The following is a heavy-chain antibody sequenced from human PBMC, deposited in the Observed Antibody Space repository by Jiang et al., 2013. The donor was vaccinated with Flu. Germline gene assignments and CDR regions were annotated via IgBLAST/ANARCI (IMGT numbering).Heavy chain of an antibody. D-gene: IGHD3-3*01. V-gene: IGHV7-4-1*02. Sequence: KASGYTFTSYAMNWVRTGPLGQGLEWMGWINTNSGNPTYAQGFTGRFVFSLDTSVSTAYLQISSLKAEDTAVYYCARGHDFWSAGFDPWGQGTLVTVSS. CDR2: INTNSGNP. CDR1: GYTFTSYA. J-gene: IGHJ5*02. CDR3: ARGHDFWSAGFDP.